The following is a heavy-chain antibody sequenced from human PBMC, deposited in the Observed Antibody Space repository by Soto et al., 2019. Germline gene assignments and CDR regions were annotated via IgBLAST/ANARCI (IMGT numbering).Heavy chain of an antibody. CDR2: IIPVFGTA. CDR1: GGTFSSYA. V-gene: IGHV1-69*01. J-gene: IGHJ6*02. CDR3: ARAGNYYDIKNYGMDV. Sequence: QVQLVQSGAEVKKPGASVKVSCKASGGTFSSYAISWVRQAPGQGLEWMGGIIPVFGTANYAQKFQGRVTITADEATSTAYMELSSLRSEDTAVDYGARAGNYYDIKNYGMDVWGQGTTVTVSS. D-gene: IGHD3-22*01.